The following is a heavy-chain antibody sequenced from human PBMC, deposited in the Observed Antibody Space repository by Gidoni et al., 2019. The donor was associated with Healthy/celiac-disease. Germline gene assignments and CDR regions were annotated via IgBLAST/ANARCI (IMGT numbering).Heavy chain of an antibody. V-gene: IGHV3-33*01. Sequence: QVQLVESGGGVVQPGRSLRLSCAASGFTFSSYGMHWVRQAPGKGLEWVAVIWYDGSNKYYADSVKGRFTISRDNSKNTLYLQMNSLRAEDTAVYYCARNSVDTAMVTAFDYWGQGTLVTVSS. CDR3: ARNSVDTAMVTAFDY. CDR1: GFTFSSYG. D-gene: IGHD5-18*01. CDR2: IWYDGSNK. J-gene: IGHJ4*02.